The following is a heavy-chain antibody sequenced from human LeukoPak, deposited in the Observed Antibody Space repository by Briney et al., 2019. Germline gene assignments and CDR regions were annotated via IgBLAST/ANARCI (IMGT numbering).Heavy chain of an antibody. CDR1: GFTFSSYS. CDR3: AHAYL. D-gene: IGHD2-21*01. CDR2: INQDGTET. J-gene: IGHJ3*01. Sequence: PGGSLRFSCAASGFTFSSYSMNWVRQAPGKGLEWVATINQDGTETRYVDSVKGRFTISRDNAKSSVFLQMNSLRVEDTAVFYCAHAYLWGQGTMVTVSS. V-gene: IGHV3-7*01.